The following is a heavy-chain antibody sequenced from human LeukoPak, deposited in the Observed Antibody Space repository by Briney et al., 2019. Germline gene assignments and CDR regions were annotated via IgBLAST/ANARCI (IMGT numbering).Heavy chain of an antibody. J-gene: IGHJ4*02. CDR1: GGSISSSSYY. CDR3: VRHRGLITAAAPDY. Sequence: PSETLSLTCTVSGGSISSSSYYWGWIRQPPGKGLEWIGSIYYSGSTYYNPSLKSRVTISVDTSKNHFSLRLSSVTAADTAVYYCVRHRGLITAAAPDYWGPGTLVTISS. D-gene: IGHD6-13*01. CDR2: IYYSGST. V-gene: IGHV4-39*01.